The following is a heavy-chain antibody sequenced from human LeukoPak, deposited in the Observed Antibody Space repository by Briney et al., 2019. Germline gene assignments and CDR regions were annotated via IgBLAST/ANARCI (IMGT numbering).Heavy chain of an antibody. Sequence: GGSLILLCGAAAVTSSNYYMSWISQTPGKGREWVSYISSSGSSINYADSVKGRFTISTDNATNSLYLQMNSLRAEGRAVYYCARDLDNWNGPRTGMGYWGQGTLVTVSS. CDR3: ARDLDNWNGPRTGMGY. CDR1: AVTSSNYY. V-gene: IGHV3-11*01. J-gene: IGHJ4*02. D-gene: IGHD1-1*01. CDR2: ISSSGSSI.